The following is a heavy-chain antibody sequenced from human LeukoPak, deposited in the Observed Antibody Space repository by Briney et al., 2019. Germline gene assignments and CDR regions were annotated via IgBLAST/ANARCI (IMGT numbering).Heavy chain of an antibody. V-gene: IGHV4-59*01. D-gene: IGHD6-13*01. CDR3: ARDRQLSSTWYIDAFEI. CDR2: IHYSGNT. CDR1: GGSISSYY. J-gene: IGHJ3*02. Sequence: PPETLSLTCTVSGGSISSYYWSWIRQPPGKGLEWIGYIHYSGNTNYNPSLKSRVTISVDTSKNQFSLNLTSVTAADTAVYYCARDRQLSSTWYIDAFEIWGQGTMVTVSS.